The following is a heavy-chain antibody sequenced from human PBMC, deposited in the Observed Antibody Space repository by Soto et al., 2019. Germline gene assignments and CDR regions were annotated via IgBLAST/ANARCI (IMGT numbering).Heavy chain of an antibody. J-gene: IGHJ6*02. Sequence: EVQLLESGGGLVQPGGSLRLSCAASGFTFSSYAMNWVRQAPGTGLDWVSAISGSGGSTFYADSVQGRFTISRDNSKNTLYLQMNSLRAEDTAVYYCEKISAAAGYYYYSMDVWGQGTTVTVSS. D-gene: IGHD6-13*01. CDR1: GFTFSSYA. CDR3: EKISAAAGYYYYSMDV. V-gene: IGHV3-23*01. CDR2: ISGSGGST.